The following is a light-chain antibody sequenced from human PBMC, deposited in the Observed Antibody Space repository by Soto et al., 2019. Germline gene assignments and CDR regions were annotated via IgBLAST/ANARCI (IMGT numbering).Light chain of an antibody. CDR2: GAS. J-gene: IGKJ2*01. CDR1: QSINSE. Sequence: EIVMTQSPPTLSLSPGERAALSCRASQSINSELAWYQQKPGQPPRLLIYGASTRATGGPARFTGSESGSEFTLTISGLQSEDFAVYYCQQGHNWPLTFGQGTRLEI. CDR3: QQGHNWPLT. V-gene: IGKV3-15*01.